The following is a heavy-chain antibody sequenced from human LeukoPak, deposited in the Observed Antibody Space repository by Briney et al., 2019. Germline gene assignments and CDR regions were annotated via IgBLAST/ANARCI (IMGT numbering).Heavy chain of an antibody. Sequence: PGGSLRLSCAAYGXTFSSYELNWVRQAPGKGLEWVSYISVSGSTVYYADSVKGRFTISRDNAKNSLYLQMNSLRAEDTAVYYCARVSSGRLGFWGQGTLVTVSS. CDR2: ISVSGSTV. D-gene: IGHD6-19*01. CDR1: GXTFSSYE. J-gene: IGHJ4*02. V-gene: IGHV3-48*03. CDR3: ARVSSGRLGF.